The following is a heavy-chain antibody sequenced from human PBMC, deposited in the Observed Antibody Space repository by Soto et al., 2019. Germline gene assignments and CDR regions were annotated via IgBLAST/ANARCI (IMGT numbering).Heavy chain of an antibody. CDR3: ARDPEYDILTGFYGMDV. D-gene: IGHD3-9*01. Sequence: GGSLRLSCAASGFTFSSYSMNWVRQAPGKGLEWVSSISSSSSYIYYADSVKGRFTISRDNAKNSLYLQMNSLRAEDTAVYYCARDPEYDILTGFYGMDVWGQGTTVTVSS. CDR1: GFTFSSYS. J-gene: IGHJ6*02. CDR2: ISSSSSYI. V-gene: IGHV3-21*01.